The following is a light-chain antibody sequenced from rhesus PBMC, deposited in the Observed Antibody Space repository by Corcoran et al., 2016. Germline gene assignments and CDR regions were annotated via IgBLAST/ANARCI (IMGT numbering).Light chain of an antibody. CDR1: QGISSY. CDR3: LQHNSYPPT. V-gene: IGKV1-28*01. Sequence: DIQMTQSPSSLSASVGDTVTITCRASQGISSYLSWFQQKPGKAPKLLTYAASTLESGVPSRFSGSGSGTEFTLTISSLQPEDFAAYYCLQHNSYPPTFGGGTKVEIK. J-gene: IGKJ4*01. CDR2: AAS.